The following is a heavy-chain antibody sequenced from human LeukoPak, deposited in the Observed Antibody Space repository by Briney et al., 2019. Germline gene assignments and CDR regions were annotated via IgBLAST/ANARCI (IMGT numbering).Heavy chain of an antibody. V-gene: IGHV4-34*01. CDR3: ARGVGATGWYFDL. D-gene: IGHD1-26*01. J-gene: IGHJ2*01. CDR1: GGSFSGYY. Sequence: SETLSLTCAVYGGSFSGYYWSWIRQPPGKGLEWIGEINHSGSTNYNPSLKSRVTISVDTSKNQFSLKLSSVTAADTAVYYCARGVGATGWYFDLWGRGTLVTVSS. CDR2: INHSGST.